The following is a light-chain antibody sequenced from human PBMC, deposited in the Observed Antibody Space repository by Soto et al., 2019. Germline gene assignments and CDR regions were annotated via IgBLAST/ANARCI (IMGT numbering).Light chain of an antibody. Sequence: EIVMTQSPATLSVSPGERATLSCRASQSVSSNLAWYQRKPGQAPRLLIYGGSSRATGIPVRFSGSGSETDFTLTITRLEPEDFAVYYCQQYSSSRTFGQGTKVDI. CDR1: QSVSSN. V-gene: IGKV3-20*01. J-gene: IGKJ1*01. CDR2: GGS. CDR3: QQYSSSRT.